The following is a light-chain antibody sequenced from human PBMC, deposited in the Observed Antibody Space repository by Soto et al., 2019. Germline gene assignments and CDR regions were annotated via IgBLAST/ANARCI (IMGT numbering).Light chain of an antibody. CDR1: QSVSSSY. J-gene: IGKJ4*01. V-gene: IGKV3-20*01. CDR2: GAS. Sequence: EIVLTQSPGTLSLSPGERATLSCRAGQSVSSSYLAWYQQKPGQAPRLLISGASNRATGIPERFSGSGSGTDFTLTITRLEPEDFAVYYCQQYDNSFSFGGGTKVDIK. CDR3: QQYDNSFS.